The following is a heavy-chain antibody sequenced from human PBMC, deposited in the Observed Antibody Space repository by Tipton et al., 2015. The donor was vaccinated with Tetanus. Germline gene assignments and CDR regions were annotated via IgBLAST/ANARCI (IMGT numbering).Heavy chain of an antibody. CDR1: GASISGGRYF. Sequence: TLSLTCTVSGASISGGRYFWNWIRQHPLKGLEWIGYIYYSGDTHYNPSLKSRVTMSVDTSKNQFSLNLSHVTTADSAVYYCARDRGGGRVVRLNWFDPWGPGTLVTVSS. CDR3: ARDRGGGRVVRLNWFDP. D-gene: IGHD6-6*01. V-gene: IGHV4-31*03. CDR2: IYYSGDT. J-gene: IGHJ5*02.